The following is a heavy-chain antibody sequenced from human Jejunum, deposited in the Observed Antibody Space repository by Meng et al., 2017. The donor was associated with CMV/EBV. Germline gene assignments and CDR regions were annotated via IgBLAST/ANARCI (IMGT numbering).Heavy chain of an antibody. J-gene: IGHJ5*02. CDR2: IYWDDDK. Sequence: QLPLKESVPTLVKPTQTLTLTCTFSGFSLSTSEVGVGWIRQPPGKALEWLAVIYWDDDKRYSPSLKSRLTITKDTSKNQVVLTLTNMDPVDTATYYCALFTRSWFDPWGQGTLVTVSS. D-gene: IGHD2-2*01. V-gene: IGHV2-5*02. CDR1: GFSLSTSEVG. CDR3: ALFTRSWFDP.